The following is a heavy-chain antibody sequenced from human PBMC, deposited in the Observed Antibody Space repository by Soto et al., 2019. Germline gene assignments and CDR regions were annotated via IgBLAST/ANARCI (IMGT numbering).Heavy chain of an antibody. CDR3: ARIVTMVRGVIGWFGP. CDR2: IYHSGST. CDR1: GGSISSSNW. D-gene: IGHD3-10*01. J-gene: IGHJ5*02. V-gene: IGHV4-4*02. Sequence: PSETLSLTCAVSGGSISSSNWWSWVRQPPGKGLEWIGEIYHSGSTNYNPSLKSRVTISVDKSKYQFSLKLSSVTAADTAVYYCARIVTMVRGVIGWFGPWGQGTLVTVSS.